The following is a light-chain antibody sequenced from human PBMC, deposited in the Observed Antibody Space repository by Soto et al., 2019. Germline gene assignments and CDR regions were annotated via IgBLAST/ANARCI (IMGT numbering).Light chain of an antibody. CDR1: SSNIGTNY. CDR3: ASWDDNLNGVI. Sequence: QAVVTQSPSASGTPGQRVTISCSGSSSNIGTNYVFWYQQLPGTAPKLLIYKNDQRPSGVPDRFSGSKSGTSASLAITGLRSEDEADYSCASWDDNLNGVIFGGGTKLTVL. V-gene: IGLV1-47*01. J-gene: IGLJ2*01. CDR2: KND.